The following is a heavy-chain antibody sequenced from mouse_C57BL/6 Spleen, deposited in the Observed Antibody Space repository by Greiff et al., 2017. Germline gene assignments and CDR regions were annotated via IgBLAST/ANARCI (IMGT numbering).Heavy chain of an antibody. J-gene: IGHJ3*01. Sequence: EVQVVESGGGLVKPGGSLKLSCAASGFTFSDYGMHWVRQAPEKGLEWVAYISSGSSTIYYADTVKGRFTISRDNAKNTLFLQMTSLRAEDTAMYYCARSCYDYQFAYWGQGTLVTVSA. CDR3: ARSCYDYQFAY. CDR1: GFTFSDYG. D-gene: IGHD2-4*01. CDR2: ISSGSSTI. V-gene: IGHV5-17*01.